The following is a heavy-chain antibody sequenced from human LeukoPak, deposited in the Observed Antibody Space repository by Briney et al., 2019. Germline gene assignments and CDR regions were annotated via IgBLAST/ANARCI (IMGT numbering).Heavy chain of an antibody. CDR2: ISTSGSNT. D-gene: IGHD6-19*01. CDR1: GFTFSSYA. J-gene: IGHJ4*02. V-gene: IGHV3-23*01. Sequence: PSRGSLRLSCAASGFTFSSYAMTWVRQAPWKGLEWVSSISTSGSNTYYADSVKGRFTISRDNSKNTLYLQMNSLRAEDTAVYYCAKASGYSSGWYDYWGQGTLVTVSS. CDR3: AKASGYSSGWYDY.